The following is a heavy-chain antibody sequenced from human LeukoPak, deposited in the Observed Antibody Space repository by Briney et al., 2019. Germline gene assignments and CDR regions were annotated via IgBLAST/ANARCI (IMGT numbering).Heavy chain of an antibody. CDR1: GDSVSSNSAA. Sequence: PSQTLSLTCAISGDSVSSNSAAWNWIRQSPSRGLEWLGRTYYKSNWYNDYAVSVKGRITINPDTSKNQFSLQLNSVTPEDTAVYYCAGERASMTSPFDFDYWGQGTLVTVSS. V-gene: IGHV6-1*01. CDR3: AGERASMTSPFDFDY. D-gene: IGHD2-21*02. J-gene: IGHJ4*02. CDR2: TYYKSNWYN.